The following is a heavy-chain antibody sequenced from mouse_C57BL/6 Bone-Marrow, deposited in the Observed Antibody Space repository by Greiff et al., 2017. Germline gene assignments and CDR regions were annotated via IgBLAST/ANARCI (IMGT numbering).Heavy chain of an antibody. Sequence: EVQLQQSGAELVRPGASVKLSCTASGFNIKDDYMHWVKQRPEQGLEWIGWIDPENGDTEYASKFQGKATITADTSSNTAYLQLSSLTSEDTAVYYCTTDYYSNYKDAMDYWGQGTSVTVSS. CDR2: IDPENGDT. CDR1: GFNIKDDY. D-gene: IGHD2-5*01. V-gene: IGHV14-4*01. CDR3: TTDYYSNYKDAMDY. J-gene: IGHJ4*01.